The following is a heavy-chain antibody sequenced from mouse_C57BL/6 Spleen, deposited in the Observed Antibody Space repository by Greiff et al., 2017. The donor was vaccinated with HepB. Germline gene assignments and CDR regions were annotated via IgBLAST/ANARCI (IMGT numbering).Heavy chain of an antibody. CDR3: AREGYDYDGAMDY. V-gene: IGHV5-4*01. Sequence: EVQGVESGGGLVKPGGSLKLSCAASGFTFSSYAMSWVRQTPEKRLEWVATISDGGSYTYYPDNVKGRFTISRDNAKNNLYLQMSHLKSEDTAMYYCAREGYDYDGAMDYWGQGTSVTVSS. D-gene: IGHD2-4*01. CDR1: GFTFSSYA. J-gene: IGHJ4*01. CDR2: ISDGGSYT.